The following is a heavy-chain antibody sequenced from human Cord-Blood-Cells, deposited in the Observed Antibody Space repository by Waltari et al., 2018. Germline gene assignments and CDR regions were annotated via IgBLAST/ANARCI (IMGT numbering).Heavy chain of an antibody. D-gene: IGHD3-10*01. Sequence: QVQLQESGPGLVKPSETLSLTCTVSGGPISSYSWSWIRQPAGKGLEWIGRIYTSGSTNYNPSLKSRVTMSVDTSKNQFSLKLSSVTAADTAVYYCARGITMVRGVTGWFDPWGQGTLVTVSS. J-gene: IGHJ5*02. CDR3: ARGITMVRGVTGWFDP. CDR2: IYTSGST. V-gene: IGHV4-4*07. CDR1: GGPISSYS.